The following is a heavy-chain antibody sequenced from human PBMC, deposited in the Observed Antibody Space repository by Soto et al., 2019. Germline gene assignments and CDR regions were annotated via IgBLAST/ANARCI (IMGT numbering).Heavy chain of an antibody. J-gene: IGHJ4*02. Sequence: GGSLRLSCAASGFTFGIYAMHWVRQAPGKGLEWVAVISYDGSNKYYADSVRGRFSISRDNSNNTLYLQMNSLRAEDTAVYSCASSIAVAGIRFSRFDYWGQGTLVTVSS. D-gene: IGHD6-19*01. V-gene: IGHV3-30-3*01. CDR2: ISYDGSNK. CDR3: ASSIAVAGIRFSRFDY. CDR1: GFTFGIYA.